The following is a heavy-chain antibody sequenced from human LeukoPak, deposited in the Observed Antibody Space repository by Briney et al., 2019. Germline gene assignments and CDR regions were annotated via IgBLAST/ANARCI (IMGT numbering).Heavy chain of an antibody. D-gene: IGHD3-10*01. Sequence: PGGSLRLSCAASGFTFSNAWMSWVRQAPGKGLEWVGRIKSKTDGGTTDYAAPVKGRFTISRDDSKNTLYLQMNSLKTEDTAVYYCTTRLLWFGELFPFGDYWGQGTLVTVSS. CDR3: TTRLLWFGELFPFGDY. CDR1: GFTFSNAW. V-gene: IGHV3-15*01. J-gene: IGHJ4*02. CDR2: IKSKTDGGTT.